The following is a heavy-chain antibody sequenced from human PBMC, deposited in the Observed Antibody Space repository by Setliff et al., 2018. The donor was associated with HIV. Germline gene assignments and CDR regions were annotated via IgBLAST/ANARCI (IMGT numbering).Heavy chain of an antibody. V-gene: IGHV1-46*01. CDR3: AREFPGGTKGFDY. Sequence: GASVKVSCKSSGYTFTSYILHWVRQAAGQGLEWVGRIAPSSGGIHYAQKFQDRVTRTRDTSTSTVYMDLSRLRSEDTAVYYCAREFPGGTKGFDYWGQGTLVTVSS. J-gene: IGHJ4*02. CDR1: GYTFTSYI. D-gene: IGHD1-1*01. CDR2: IAPSSGGI.